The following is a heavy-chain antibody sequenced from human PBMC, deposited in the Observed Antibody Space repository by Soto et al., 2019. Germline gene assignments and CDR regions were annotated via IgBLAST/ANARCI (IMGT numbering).Heavy chain of an antibody. CDR1: GFRFDDFA. CDR3: VKGRGSYFVYFGLDV. D-gene: IGHD1-26*01. J-gene: IGHJ6*02. Sequence: EVRLVESGGGLVQSGRSRRLSCVASGFRFDDFAMHWVRQAPGKGLEWVSSIDWNSGSTAYADSVKGRFTVFRDNARNSLDLQMNSLRVEDTALYYCVKGRGSYFVYFGLDVWGPGTTVTVSS. V-gene: IGHV3-9*01. CDR2: IDWNSGST.